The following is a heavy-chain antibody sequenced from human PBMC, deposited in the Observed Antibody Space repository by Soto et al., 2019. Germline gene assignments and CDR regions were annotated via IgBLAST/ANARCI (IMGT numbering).Heavy chain of an antibody. Sequence: QVQLVQSGAEVKKPGASVKVSCKASGYTFTSYDINWVRQASGQGLEWMGWMNPNSGNTGYAQTCQGRDTMTRNTPISTAYMELSSLRSEDTAVSYCARWVNHDFSSGYSTNYYYYYMDVWGKGTTVTVSS. D-gene: IGHD3-3*01. V-gene: IGHV1-8*01. J-gene: IGHJ6*03. CDR3: ARWVNHDFSSGYSTNYYYYYMDV. CDR1: GYTFTSYD. CDR2: MNPNSGNT.